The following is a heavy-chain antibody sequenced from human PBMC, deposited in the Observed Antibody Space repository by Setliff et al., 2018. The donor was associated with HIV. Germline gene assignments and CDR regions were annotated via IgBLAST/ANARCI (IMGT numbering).Heavy chain of an antibody. CDR1: GGSVESRHYY. J-gene: IGHJ3*02. Sequence: PSETLSLTCAVSGGSVESRHYYWGWIRQPPGKGLEWIGNILYGGTTYYTPSLKSRVSISVDTSRNQFSLRLNSVTAADTAVYYCARPTTGLGGGAAFDIWGQGTMVTVSS. D-gene: IGHD2-8*01. CDR2: ILYGGTT. V-gene: IGHV4-39*01. CDR3: ARPTTGLGGGAAFDI.